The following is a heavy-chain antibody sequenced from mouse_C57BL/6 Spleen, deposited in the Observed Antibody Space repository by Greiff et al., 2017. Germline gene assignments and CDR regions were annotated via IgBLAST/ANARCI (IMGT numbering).Heavy chain of an antibody. V-gene: IGHV5-17*01. Sequence: EVMLVESGGGLVKPGGSLKLSCAASGFTFSDYGMHWVRQAPGKGLEWVAYISSGSSTIYYADTVKGRFTISRDNAKSTLFLQMTSLRSEDSAMFYCASYGSRNYFDDWGQGTTLTVSS. CDR3: ASYGSRNYFDD. CDR1: GFTFSDYG. J-gene: IGHJ2*01. CDR2: ISSGSSTI. D-gene: IGHD1-1*01.